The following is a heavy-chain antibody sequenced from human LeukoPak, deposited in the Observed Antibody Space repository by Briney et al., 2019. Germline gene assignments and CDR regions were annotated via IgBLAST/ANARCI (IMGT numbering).Heavy chain of an antibody. CDR1: GFMFDDYA. CDR2: ISADGGST. D-gene: IGHD5-24*01. CDR3: AREQFSHTSNYFDN. J-gene: IGHJ4*02. V-gene: IGHV3-43*02. Sequence: GGSLRLPCAASGFMFDDYAMHWVRQAPGKGLEWVSLISADGGSTFYADSVKGRFTISRDNNNNSLSLQMNSLTTEDTAFYYCAREQFSHTSNYFDNWGQGLLVTVSS.